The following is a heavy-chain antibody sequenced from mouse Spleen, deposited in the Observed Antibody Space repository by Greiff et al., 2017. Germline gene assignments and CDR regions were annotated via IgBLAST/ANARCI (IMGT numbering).Heavy chain of an antibody. Sequence: EVQVVESGGGLVQPGGSRKLSCAASGFTFSSFGMHWVRQAPEKGLEWVAYISSGSSTIYYADTVKGRFTISRDNPKNTLFLQMTSLRSEDTAMYYCAILVATDAMDYWGQGTSVTVSS. CDR1: GFTFSSFG. D-gene: IGHD1-1*01. CDR3: AILVATDAMDY. V-gene: IGHV5-17*02. CDR2: ISSGSSTI. J-gene: IGHJ4*01.